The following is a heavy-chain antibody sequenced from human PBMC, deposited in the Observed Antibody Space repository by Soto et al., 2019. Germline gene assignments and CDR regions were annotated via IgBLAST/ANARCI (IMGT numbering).Heavy chain of an antibody. J-gene: IGHJ6*02. CDR3: ARDRLIAAAGDYYYYYYGMDV. V-gene: IGHV3-21*01. D-gene: IGHD6-13*01. CDR1: GFTFSSYS. CDR2: ISSSSSYI. Sequence: GGSLRLSCAASGFTFSSYSMNWVRQAPGKGLEWVSSISSSSSYIYYADSVKGRFTISRDNAKNSLYLQMNSLRAEDTAVYYCARDRLIAAAGDYYYYYYGMDVWGQGTTGTVSS.